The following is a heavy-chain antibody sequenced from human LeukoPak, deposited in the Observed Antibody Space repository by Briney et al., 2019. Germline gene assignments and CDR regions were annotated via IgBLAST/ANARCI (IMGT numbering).Heavy chain of an antibody. CDR2: ISGSGGST. J-gene: IGHJ6*03. CDR1: GFTFSSYA. V-gene: IGHV3-23*01. Sequence: PGGSLRLSCAASGFTFSSYAMSWVRQAPGKGLEWVSAISGSGGSTYYADSVKGRFTISRDNSKNTLYLQMNSLRAEDTAVYYCARRRGIAAAVTYYYYYRAVWGKGTTVPVSS. D-gene: IGHD6-13*01. CDR3: ARRRGIAAAVTYYYYYRAV.